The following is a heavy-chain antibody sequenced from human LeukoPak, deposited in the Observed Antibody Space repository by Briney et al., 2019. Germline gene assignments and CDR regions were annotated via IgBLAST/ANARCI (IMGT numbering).Heavy chain of an antibody. D-gene: IGHD3-22*01. V-gene: IGHV3-23*01. CDR2: ISGSGGST. CDR3: AKCRRSSGYYFSPDY. Sequence: GASLRLSCAASGFTFSTYAMSWVRQAPGKGLEWVSAISGSGGSTYYADSVKGRFTISRDNSKNTLYLQMNSLRAEDTAVYYCAKCRRSSGYYFSPDYWGQGTLVTVSS. J-gene: IGHJ4*02. CDR1: GFTFSTYA.